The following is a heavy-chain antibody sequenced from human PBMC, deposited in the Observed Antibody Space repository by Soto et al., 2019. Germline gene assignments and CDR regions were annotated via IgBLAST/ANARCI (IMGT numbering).Heavy chain of an antibody. CDR3: ARACSSNNCYDVFDY. V-gene: IGHV4-4*07. CDR2: IYTSGST. Sequence: KPSETLSLTCTVSGGSISSYYWSWIRQPAGKGLEWIGRIYTSGSTNYNPSLKSRVTMSVDTSKNQFSLKLSYVTAADTAVYYCARACSSNNCYDVFDYWGQGTLVTVSS. J-gene: IGHJ4*02. CDR1: GGSISSYY. D-gene: IGHD2-2*01.